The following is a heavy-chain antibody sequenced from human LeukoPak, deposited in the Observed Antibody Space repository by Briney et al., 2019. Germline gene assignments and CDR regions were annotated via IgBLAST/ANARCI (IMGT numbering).Heavy chain of an antibody. Sequence: GGSLRLSCAASGFTFSSYAMSWVRQAPGKGLEWVSSIRGSGGSTYYADSVQGRFTISRDNSKNTLYLQMNSLRAEDTAVYYSAKVSLTYDILTGYYPGYFDYWGQGTLVTVSS. CDR3: AKVSLTYDILTGYYPGYFDY. V-gene: IGHV3-23*01. J-gene: IGHJ4*02. D-gene: IGHD3-9*01. CDR1: GFTFSSYA. CDR2: IRGSGGST.